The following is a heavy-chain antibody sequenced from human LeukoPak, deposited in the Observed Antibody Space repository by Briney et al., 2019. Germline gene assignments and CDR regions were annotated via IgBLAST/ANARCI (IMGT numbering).Heavy chain of an antibody. CDR1: GLTFSSYG. J-gene: IGHJ4*02. V-gene: IGHV3-30*18. D-gene: IGHD6-19*01. CDR2: ISYDGSNK. CDR3: AKEYSSGWYYFDY. Sequence: PGGSLRLSCAASGLTFSSYGMHWVRQAPGKGLEWVAVISYDGSNKYYADSVKGRFTISRDNSKNTLYLQMNSLRAEDTAVYYCAKEYSSGWYYFDYWGQGTLVTVSS.